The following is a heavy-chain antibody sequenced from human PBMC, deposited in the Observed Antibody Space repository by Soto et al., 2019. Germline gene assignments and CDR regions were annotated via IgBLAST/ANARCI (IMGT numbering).Heavy chain of an antibody. CDR1: GGTFSSYT. CDR3: ARDHRDRLRYFDWPHIGFDY. V-gene: IGHV1-69*04. CDR2: IIPILGIA. D-gene: IGHD3-9*01. J-gene: IGHJ4*02. Sequence: SVKVSCKASGGTFSSYTISWVRQAPGQGLEWMGRIIPILGIANYAQKFQGRVTITADKSTSTAYMELSSLRSEDTAVYYCARDHRDRLRYFDWPHIGFDYWGQGTLVTVSS.